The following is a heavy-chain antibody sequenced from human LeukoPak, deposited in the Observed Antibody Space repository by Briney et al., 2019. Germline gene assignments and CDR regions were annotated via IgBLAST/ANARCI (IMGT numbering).Heavy chain of an antibody. D-gene: IGHD2-15*01. CDR3: ARVEETPTDYYYYYYMDV. CDR1: GGSISSYY. CDR2: IYYSGST. Sequence: PSETLSLTCTVSGGSISSYYWSWIRQPPGKGLEWIGYIYYSGSTNYNPSLKSRVTISVDTSKNQFSLKLSSVTAADTAVYYCARVEETPTDYYYYYYMDVWGKGTTVTVSS. V-gene: IGHV4-59*01. J-gene: IGHJ6*03.